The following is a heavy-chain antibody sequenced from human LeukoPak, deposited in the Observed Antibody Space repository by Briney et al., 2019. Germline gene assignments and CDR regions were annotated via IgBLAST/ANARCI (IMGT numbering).Heavy chain of an antibody. CDR1: GGSISSSSYY. J-gene: IGHJ4*02. D-gene: IGHD2-15*01. CDR2: IYYSGST. Sequence: SETLSLTCTVSGGSISSSSYYWGWIRQPPGKGLEWIGSIYYSGSTYYNPSLKSRVTISVDTSKNQFSLKLSSVTGADTAVYYCARHLGYCSGGSCSPFNYFDYWGQGTLVTVSS. CDR3: ARHLGYCSGGSCSPFNYFDY. V-gene: IGHV4-39*01.